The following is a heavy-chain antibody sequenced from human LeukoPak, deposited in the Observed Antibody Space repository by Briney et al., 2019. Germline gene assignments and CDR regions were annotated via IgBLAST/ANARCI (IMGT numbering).Heavy chain of an antibody. Sequence: GGSLRLSCEASAFTFSSYWMSRVRQAPGKGLEWVANIKEDGSEINYVDSVKGRFTISRDNAKNSLFLQMNSLRVEDTAVYHCARDRGYSSFDYWGQGTLVTVSS. V-gene: IGHV3-7*01. D-gene: IGHD4-23*01. J-gene: IGHJ4*02. CDR1: AFTFSSYW. CDR2: IKEDGSEI. CDR3: ARDRGYSSFDY.